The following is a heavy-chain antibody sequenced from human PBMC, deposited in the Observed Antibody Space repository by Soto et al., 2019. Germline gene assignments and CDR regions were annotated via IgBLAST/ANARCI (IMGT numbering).Heavy chain of an antibody. CDR2: TYFRSKWYN. CDR3: AKGDNLGPKTGYAFDP. D-gene: IGHD5-12*01. CDR1: GDSVSSNTAS. J-gene: IGHJ5*02. V-gene: IGHV6-1*01. Sequence: PXQTLSLTCATSGDSVSSNTASWNLIRQSPSRGLEWLGRTYFRSKWYNDYAVSVKSRIIINPDTSNNQFSLQLNSVTPEDTAVYFCAKGDNLGPKTGYAFDPWGQGIMVTVSS.